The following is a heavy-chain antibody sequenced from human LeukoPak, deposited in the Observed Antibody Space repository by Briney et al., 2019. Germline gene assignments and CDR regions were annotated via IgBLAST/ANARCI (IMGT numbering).Heavy chain of an antibody. CDR1: GYSFTRYW. D-gene: IGHD1-26*01. J-gene: IGHJ4*02. V-gene: IGHV5-10-1*01. CDR3: ARQDSGSYSTFDY. Sequence: PGESLKISCKGSGYSFTRYWISWVRQMPGKGLEWMGRIDPSDSYTNYSPSFQGHVTISAGKSISTAYLQWSSLQASDTAMYYCARQDSGSYSTFDYWGQGTLVTVSS. CDR2: IDPSDSYT.